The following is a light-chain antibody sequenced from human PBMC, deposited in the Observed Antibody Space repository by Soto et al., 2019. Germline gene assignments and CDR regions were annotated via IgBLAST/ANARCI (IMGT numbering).Light chain of an antibody. Sequence: DIVMTQSPLSLPVTPGEPASISCRSSQSLLHSNGYNYLDWYLQKPGQSPQLLIYLGSNRASGVPDRFSGSGSGTDFTLKISRLEAEEVGVYYCMQALQTTWTFGQGTKVDIK. J-gene: IGKJ1*01. CDR2: LGS. CDR1: QSLLHSNGYNY. CDR3: MQALQTTWT. V-gene: IGKV2-28*01.